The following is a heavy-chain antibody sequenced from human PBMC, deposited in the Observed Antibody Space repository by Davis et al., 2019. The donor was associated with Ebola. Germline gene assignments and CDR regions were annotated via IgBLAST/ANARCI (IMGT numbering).Heavy chain of an antibody. CDR1: GDSVSSNNAA. CDR3: VRDSSAAVFGTQFDY. V-gene: IGHV6-1*01. Sequence: MPSETLSLTCAISGDSVSSNNAAWNWIRQSPSRGLEWLGRTYYRSQWYNDYAVSVKSRITINPDTSMNQFSLQLNSVTPEDTAVYYCVRDSSAAVFGTQFDYWGQGTLVTVSS. D-gene: IGHD1/OR15-1a*01. J-gene: IGHJ4*02. CDR2: TYYRSQWYN.